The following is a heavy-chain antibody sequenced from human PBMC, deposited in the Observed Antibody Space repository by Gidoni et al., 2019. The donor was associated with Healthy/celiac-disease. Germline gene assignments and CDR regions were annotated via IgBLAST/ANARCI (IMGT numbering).Heavy chain of an antibody. CDR2: IFSNDEK. J-gene: IGHJ2*01. CDR3: ARSSGGAAADWYFDL. CDR1: GFSLTNARMG. D-gene: IGHD6-13*01. Sequence: QVTLKESGPVLVKPTETLTLTCTVSGFSLTNARMGVSWIRQPPGKALEWLAHIFSNDEKSYSTSLKSRLTISKDTSKSQVVLTMTNMDPVDTATYYCARSSGGAAADWYFDLWGRGTLVTVSS. V-gene: IGHV2-26*01.